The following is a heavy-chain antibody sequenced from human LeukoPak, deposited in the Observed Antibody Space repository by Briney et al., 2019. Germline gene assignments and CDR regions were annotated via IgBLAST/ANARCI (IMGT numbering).Heavy chain of an antibody. D-gene: IGHD5-18*01. V-gene: IGHV4-34*01. Sequence: PSETLSLTCTVSGGSISSYYWSWIRQPPGKGLEWIGEINHSGSTNYNPSLKSRVTISVDTSKNQFSLKLSSVTAADTAVYYCARRGLVDTALQVHFDYWGQGTLVTVSS. J-gene: IGHJ4*02. CDR3: ARRGLVDTALQVHFDY. CDR2: INHSGST. CDR1: GGSISSYY.